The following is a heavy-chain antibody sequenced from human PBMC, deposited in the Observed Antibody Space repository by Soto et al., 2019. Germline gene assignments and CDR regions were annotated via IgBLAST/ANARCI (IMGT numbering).Heavy chain of an antibody. J-gene: IGHJ4*02. CDR3: ARDPPPYSSSPFYYFDY. CDR2: ISNDGSNK. CDR1: GFNFSTYR. Sequence: GGALRLSCAASGFNFSTYRMHWVRQAPGKGLEWVAFISNDGSNKYYADSVKGRFTISRDNSKNTLYLQMNSLRAEDTAVYYCARDPPPYSSSPFYYFDYWGQGTLVTVSS. D-gene: IGHD6-13*01. V-gene: IGHV3-30*03.